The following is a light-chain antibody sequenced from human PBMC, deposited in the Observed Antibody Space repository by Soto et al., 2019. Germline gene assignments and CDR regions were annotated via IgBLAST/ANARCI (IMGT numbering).Light chain of an antibody. V-gene: IGLV8-61*01. Sequence: QAVVTQEPSFSVSPGGTVTLTCGLSSDSVSTNFYPSWYQQTPGQAPRTLIYSTNTRSSGVPDRFSGSILGNKAALTITVAQADDECDYYCVLYLGGGIWVFGGGTKLTVL. CDR2: STN. CDR1: SDSVSTNFY. CDR3: VLYLGGGIWV. J-gene: IGLJ3*02.